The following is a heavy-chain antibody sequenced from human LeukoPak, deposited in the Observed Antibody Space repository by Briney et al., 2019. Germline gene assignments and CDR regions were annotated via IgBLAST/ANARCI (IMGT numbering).Heavy chain of an antibody. J-gene: IGHJ3*02. CDR2: IYYRTT. V-gene: IGHV4-59*08. Sequence: SETLSLTCTVSGDSISSYYWSWIRQPPGKGLEWIGYIYYRTTNYNPSLKSRVTISVDTSKNQFSLRLSSVTAADTAVYYCARPVGGTNFDAFDIWGQGTMVTVSS. D-gene: IGHD1-26*01. CDR1: GDSISSYY. CDR3: ARPVGGTNFDAFDI.